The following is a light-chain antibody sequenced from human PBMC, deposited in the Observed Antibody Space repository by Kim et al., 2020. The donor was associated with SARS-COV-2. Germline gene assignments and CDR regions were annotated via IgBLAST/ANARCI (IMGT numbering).Light chain of an antibody. CDR3: SSYAGASTVV. CDR2: DVT. V-gene: IGLV2-11*03. CDR1: SNDGGVYNY. Sequence: GQSVTISCTGTSNDGGVYNYVSWFQQHPGKAPKLMIHDVTHRPSGVPDRFSGSKSGNTASLTVSGLQAEDEADYLCSSYAGASTVVFGGGTQLTVL. J-gene: IGLJ2*01.